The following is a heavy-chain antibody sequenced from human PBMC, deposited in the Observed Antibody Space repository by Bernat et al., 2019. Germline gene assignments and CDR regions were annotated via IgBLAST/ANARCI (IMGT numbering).Heavy chain of an antibody. CDR2: IYSGGST. J-gene: IGHJ3*02. Sequence: EVQLVESGGGLIQPGGSLRLSCAASGFTVSSNYMSWVRQAPGKGLEWVSVIYSGGSTYYADSVKGRFTISRDNSKNTLYLQMNSLRAEDTAVYYCARGSRDSSGYTANAFDIWGQGTMVTVSS. D-gene: IGHD3-22*01. CDR3: ARGSRDSSGYTANAFDI. CDR1: GFTVSSNY. V-gene: IGHV3-53*01.